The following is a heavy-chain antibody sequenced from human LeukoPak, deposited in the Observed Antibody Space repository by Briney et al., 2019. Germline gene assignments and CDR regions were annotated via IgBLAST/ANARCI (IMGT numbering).Heavy chain of an antibody. Sequence: GGSLRLSCAASGFTFSSYSMNWVRQAPGKGLEWVSYISSSSSTMYYADSVKGRFTIYRDTAKNSLYLQMNSLRAEDTAVYYCAKDTYSSGLTFDPWGQGTLVTVSS. CDR2: ISSSSSTM. D-gene: IGHD6-19*01. CDR3: AKDTYSSGLTFDP. V-gene: IGHV3-48*01. J-gene: IGHJ5*02. CDR1: GFTFSSYS.